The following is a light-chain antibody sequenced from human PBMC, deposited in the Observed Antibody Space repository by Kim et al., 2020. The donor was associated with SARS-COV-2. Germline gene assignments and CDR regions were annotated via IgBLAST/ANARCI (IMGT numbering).Light chain of an antibody. CDR1: QSLVHSDENTY. CDR3: MQGTHWPPWT. V-gene: IGKV2-30*02. J-gene: IGKJ1*01. Sequence: DVVMTQSPLSLPVTLGQPASISCRSSQSLVHSDENTYLNWFQQRPGQSPRRLIYNVSKRDSGVPDRISGSGSGTNFTLKISRVEAEDVGVYYCMQGTHWPPWTFGQGTKVDIK. CDR2: NVS.